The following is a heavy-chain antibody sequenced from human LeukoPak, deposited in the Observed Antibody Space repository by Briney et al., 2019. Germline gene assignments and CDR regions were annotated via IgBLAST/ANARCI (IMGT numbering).Heavy chain of an antibody. V-gene: IGHV3-21*01. CDR2: ISSSSSYI. J-gene: IGHJ4*02. CDR3: ARDQGATAATPSNFDF. D-gene: IGHD4/OR15-4a*01. CDR1: GFTFSSYS. Sequence: PGGSLRLSCAASGFTFSSYSMNWVRQSPGKGLECVSSISSSSSYIYYADSVKGRFTISRDNAKNSLYLQMNSLRAEDTAVYYCARDQGATAATPSNFDFWGQGTLVTVSS.